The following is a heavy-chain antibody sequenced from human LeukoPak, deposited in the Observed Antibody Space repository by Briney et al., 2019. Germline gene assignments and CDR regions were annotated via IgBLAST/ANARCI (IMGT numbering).Heavy chain of an antibody. CDR3: ARDDYGDYVFSSYFDY. D-gene: IGHD4-17*01. V-gene: IGHV3-21*01. CDR1: GFTFSSYS. CDR2: ISSSSSYI. J-gene: IGHJ4*02. Sequence: GGSLRLSCAASGFTFSSYSMNWVGQAPGKGLEWVSSISSSSSYIYYADSVKGRFTISRDNAKNSLYLQMNSLRAEDTAVYYRARDDYGDYVFSSYFDYWGQGTLVTVSS.